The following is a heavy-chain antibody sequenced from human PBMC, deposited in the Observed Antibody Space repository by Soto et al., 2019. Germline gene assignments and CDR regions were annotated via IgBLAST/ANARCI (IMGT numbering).Heavy chain of an antibody. Sequence: PGWSLRLSCAASGFNVAGKYMSWVRQAPGKGLEWVSVIYSGGQIYYADSVKGRFTISIDNSKNTVNLDMNALRAEDTATYYCARINCSTRGSSSDTWGQGTLVTVSS. J-gene: IGHJ5*02. CDR3: ARINCSTRGSSSDT. V-gene: IGHV3-53*01. D-gene: IGHD6-6*01. CDR2: IYSGGQI. CDR1: GFNVAGKY.